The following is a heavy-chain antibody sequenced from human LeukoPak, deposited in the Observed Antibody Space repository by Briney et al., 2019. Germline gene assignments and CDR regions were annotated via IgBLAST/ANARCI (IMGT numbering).Heavy chain of an antibody. J-gene: IGHJ4*02. Sequence: SVKVPCKASGGTFSSYAISWVRQAPGQGLEWMGGIIPIFGTANYAQKFQGRVTITAGESTSTAYMELSSLRSEDTAVYYCARGSYYGSGSYYNLASYCLDYWGQGTLVTVSS. D-gene: IGHD3-10*01. CDR1: GGTFSSYA. V-gene: IGHV1-69*13. CDR3: ARGSYYGSGSYYNLASYCLDY. CDR2: IIPIFGTA.